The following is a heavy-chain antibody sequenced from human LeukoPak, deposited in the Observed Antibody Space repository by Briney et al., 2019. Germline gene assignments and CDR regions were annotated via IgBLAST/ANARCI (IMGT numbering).Heavy chain of an antibody. V-gene: IGHV3-48*03. CDR3: AKDPLSGSYRQYYFDY. CDR1: GFTFSSYE. J-gene: IGHJ4*02. D-gene: IGHD1-26*01. Sequence: PGGSLRLSCAASGFTFSSYEMNWVRQAPGKGLEWVSYISSSGSTIYYADSVKGRFTISRDNSKNTLYLQMNSLRAEDTAVYYCAKDPLSGSYRQYYFDYWGQGTLVTVSS. CDR2: ISSSGSTI.